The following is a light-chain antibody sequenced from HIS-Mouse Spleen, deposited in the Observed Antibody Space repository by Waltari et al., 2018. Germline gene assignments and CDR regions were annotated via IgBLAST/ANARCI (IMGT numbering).Light chain of an antibody. CDR1: TRDVGGYNY. CDR2: DVS. V-gene: IGLV2-11*01. J-gene: IGLJ2*01. Sequence: SALTQPRPVSGSPGQAVTISCPGTTRDVGGYNYVSWYQQHPGKAPKLMIYDVSKRPSGVPDRFSGSKSGNTASLTISGLQAEDEADYYCCSYAGSYTLVFGGGTKLTVL. CDR3: CSYAGSYTLV.